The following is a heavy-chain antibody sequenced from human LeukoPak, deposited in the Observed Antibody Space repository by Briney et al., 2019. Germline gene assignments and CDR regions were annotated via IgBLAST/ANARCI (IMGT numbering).Heavy chain of an antibody. V-gene: IGHV3-30*02. D-gene: IGHD1-26*01. J-gene: IGHJ4*02. CDR1: GFTFSDYA. CDR2: ITGDGNIK. CDR3: AKERLYSGSSFSY. Sequence: GSLSLSCAASGFTFSDYAMHWVRQAPGKGLEWLTFITGDGNIKFHADSVNGRFSVSRDNSKNTQYLQMTSRRPEDTAVYYCAKERLYSGSSFSYWGQGTLVTVSS.